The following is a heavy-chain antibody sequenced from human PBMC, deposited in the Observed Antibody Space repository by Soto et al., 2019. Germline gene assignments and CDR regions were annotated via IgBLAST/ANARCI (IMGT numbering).Heavy chain of an antibody. CDR1: GFSFSTFA. CDR2: MTGSGATI. V-gene: IGHV3-23*01. D-gene: IGHD6-25*01. Sequence: GGSLRLSCAASGFSFSTFAMSWVRQAPGQGLEWVSSMTGSGATIYYADSVNGRFTISRDNSKNTLFLQMNSLRGEDTAVYYCVKLILVAAGPLAFYYWGQGALVTVSS. CDR3: VKLILVAAGPLAFYY. J-gene: IGHJ4*02.